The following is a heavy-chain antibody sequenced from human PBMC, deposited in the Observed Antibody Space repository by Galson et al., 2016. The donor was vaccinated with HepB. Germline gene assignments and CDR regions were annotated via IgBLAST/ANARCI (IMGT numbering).Heavy chain of an antibody. CDR2: ICYTGDT. CDR3: ARHAYGRGPEFYRDYSWFDP. V-gene: IGHV4-39*01. Sequence: SETLSLTCTVSGGSITTGSYQWVWIRQPPGKGLECIGNICYTGDTYYKSSLNSRVTISVDTSKNQFSLKLSSVTAADTAVYYCARHAYGRGPEFYRDYSWFDPWGQGSLVIVSS. CDR1: GGSITTGSYQ. J-gene: IGHJ5*02. D-gene: IGHD2-15*01.